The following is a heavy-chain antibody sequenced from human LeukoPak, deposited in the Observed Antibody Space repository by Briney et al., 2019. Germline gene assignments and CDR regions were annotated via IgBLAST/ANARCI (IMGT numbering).Heavy chain of an antibody. CDR2: ITNSGTST. CDR1: GFTFSSYS. CDR3: ATDLGWNDFPPDY. D-gene: IGHD1-1*01. Sequence: GGSLRLSCAASGFTFSSYSMNWVRQAPGKGLECISYITNSGTSTSYADSVKGRFTISRDNAKNSLYLQMSSLRVEDTAVYYCATDLGWNDFPPDYWGQGILVAVSS. J-gene: IGHJ4*01. V-gene: IGHV3-48*04.